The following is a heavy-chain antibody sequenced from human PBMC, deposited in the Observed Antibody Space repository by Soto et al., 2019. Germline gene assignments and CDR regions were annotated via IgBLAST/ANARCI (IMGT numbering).Heavy chain of an antibody. CDR1: GHTFTRYR. D-gene: IGHD3-3*01. Sequence: ASVKVTCKTSGHTFTRYRISWMRVAPGQRLEWMRCISAYNGNTNYAQMLQGRVTMTTDTSTSTAYMALRSLRADDPAVYYCARSGHTIFGVAHQYGMDVWGEATTVT. CDR2: ISAYNGNT. V-gene: IGHV1-18*01. J-gene: IGHJ6*02. CDR3: ARSGHTIFGVAHQYGMDV.